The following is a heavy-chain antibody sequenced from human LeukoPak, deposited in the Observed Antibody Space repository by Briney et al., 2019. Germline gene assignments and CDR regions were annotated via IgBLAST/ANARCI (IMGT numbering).Heavy chain of an antibody. Sequence: GGSLRLSCAGSGFTFSSYWMSWIRQAPGKGPEWVANIKQDGREKHYVDSVKGRFTISRDNAKTSLYLQMNSLRAEDTAIYYCTRDEAAATDWGQGTLVTVSS. V-gene: IGHV3-7*01. CDR1: GFTFSSYW. CDR3: TRDEAAATD. CDR2: IKQDGREK. D-gene: IGHD6-13*01. J-gene: IGHJ4*02.